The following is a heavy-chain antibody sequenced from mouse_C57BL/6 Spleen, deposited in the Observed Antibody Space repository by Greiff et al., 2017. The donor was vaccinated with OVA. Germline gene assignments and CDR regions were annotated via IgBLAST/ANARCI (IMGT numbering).Heavy chain of an antibody. CDR2: IHPNSGST. CDR1: GYTFTSYW. Sequence: QVQLKQPGAELVKPGASVKLSCKASGYTFTSYWMHWVKQRPGQGLEWIGMIHPNSGSTNYNEKFKSKATLTVDKSSSTAYMQLSSLTSEDSAVYYCARHGAYDLDYWGQGTTLTVSS. V-gene: IGHV1-64*01. J-gene: IGHJ2*01. CDR3: ARHGAYDLDY. D-gene: IGHD1-1*01.